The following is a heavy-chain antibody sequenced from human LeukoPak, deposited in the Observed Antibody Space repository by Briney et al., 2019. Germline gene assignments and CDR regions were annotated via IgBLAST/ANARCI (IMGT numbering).Heavy chain of an antibody. Sequence: GGSLRLSCAASGFTFSSYWMSWVRQAPGKGLEWVANIKQDGSEKYYVDSVKGRFTIPRDNAKNSLYLQMNSLRAEDTAVYYCARDQSVLWFGELSADYYYMDVWGKGTTVTVSS. D-gene: IGHD3-10*01. V-gene: IGHV3-7*01. CDR1: GFTFSSYW. CDR3: ARDQSVLWFGELSADYYYMDV. CDR2: IKQDGSEK. J-gene: IGHJ6*03.